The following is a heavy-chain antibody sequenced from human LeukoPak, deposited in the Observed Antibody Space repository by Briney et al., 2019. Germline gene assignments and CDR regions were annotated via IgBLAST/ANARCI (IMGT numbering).Heavy chain of an antibody. D-gene: IGHD3-9*01. CDR2: ISGYNGKT. Sequence: ASVKVSCKASGYTFTKYVINWVRQAPGRGLEWVGWISGYNGKTKYAQKVQGRVIMTTDTSTSTAYMELRRLRSDDTAMYFCARDPYDLLTGYYSGSGGDYWGQGTLVTVSS. CDR1: GYTFTKYV. CDR3: ARDPYDLLTGYYSGSGGDY. V-gene: IGHV1-18*01. J-gene: IGHJ4*02.